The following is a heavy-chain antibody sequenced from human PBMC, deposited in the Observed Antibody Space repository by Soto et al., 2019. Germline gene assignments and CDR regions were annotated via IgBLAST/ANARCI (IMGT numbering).Heavy chain of an antibody. Sequence: LRLSCAASGFTVSSNYMSWVRQAPGKGLDWVSVIYSGASTYYADSVRGRFTLSRDNSKNTLYLQMNSLRAEDTAVYYCARHYDYVWGTYRAPFGMDVWGQGTTVTVSS. V-gene: IGHV3-53*01. D-gene: IGHD3-16*02. CDR2: IYSGAST. J-gene: IGHJ6*02. CDR1: GFTVSSNY. CDR3: ARHYDYVWGTYRAPFGMDV.